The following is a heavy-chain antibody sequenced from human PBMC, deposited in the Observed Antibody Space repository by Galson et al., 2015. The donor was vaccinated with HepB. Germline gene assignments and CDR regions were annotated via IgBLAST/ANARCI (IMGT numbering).Heavy chain of an antibody. V-gene: IGHV3-30*18. Sequence: SLRLSCAASGFTFSSYGMHWVRQAPGKGLEWVAVISYDGSNKYYADSVKGRFTFSRDNSKNTLYLQMNSLRAEDTAVYYCANACREYQLLCPPIGYWGQGTLVTVSS. J-gene: IGHJ4*02. CDR2: ISYDGSNK. CDR1: GFTFSSYG. CDR3: ANACREYQLLCPPIGY. D-gene: IGHD2-2*01.